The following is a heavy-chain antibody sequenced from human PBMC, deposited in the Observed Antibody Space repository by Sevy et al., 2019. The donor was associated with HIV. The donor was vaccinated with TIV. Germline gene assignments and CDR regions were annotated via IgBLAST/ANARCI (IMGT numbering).Heavy chain of an antibody. CDR1: GFTVSSNY. CDR2: IYSGGST. Sequence: GGSLRLSCAASGFTVSSNYMSWVRQAPGKGLEWVSVIYSGGSTYYSDSVKGRFTISRDNSKNTLYLQMNSLRAEDTAVYYCARLELELRDRLEYYFDYGGQGTLVTVSS. D-gene: IGHD1-7*01. V-gene: IGHV3-53*01. CDR3: ARLELELRDRLEYYFDY. J-gene: IGHJ4*02.